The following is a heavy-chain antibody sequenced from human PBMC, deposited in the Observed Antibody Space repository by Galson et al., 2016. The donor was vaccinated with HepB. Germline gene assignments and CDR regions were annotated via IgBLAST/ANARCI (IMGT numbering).Heavy chain of an antibody. CDR2: ISGSGDST. V-gene: IGHV3-23*01. CDR1: GVTFSSYA. J-gene: IGHJ3*02. CDR3: AKESRITVGGAFGI. Sequence: SLRLSCAASGVTFSSYAMSWVRQAPGKRLEWVSAISGSGDSTYYADSVKGRFTISRDNSKNTLFLQMNSLRAEDTSLYYCAKESRITVGGAFGIWGQGTMVTVSS. D-gene: IGHD6-19*01.